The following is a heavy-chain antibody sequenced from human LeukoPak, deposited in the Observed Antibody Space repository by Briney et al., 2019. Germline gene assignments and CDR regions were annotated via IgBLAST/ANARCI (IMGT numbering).Heavy chain of an antibody. CDR2: IYNSGAT. Sequence: SETLSLTCSVSGGSVTSPDHYWGWIRQPPGKGLEWIGTIYNSGATNYNPPLQSRVTISLDTSKNQFSLKLSSVTAADTAVYYCASYCSSTSCYRGLEYFQHWGQGTLVTVSS. CDR1: GGSVTSPDHY. CDR3: ASYCSSTSCYRGLEYFQH. D-gene: IGHD2-2*02. J-gene: IGHJ1*01. V-gene: IGHV4-39*01.